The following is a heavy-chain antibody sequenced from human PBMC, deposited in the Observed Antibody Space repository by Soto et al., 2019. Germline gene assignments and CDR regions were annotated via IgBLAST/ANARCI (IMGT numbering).Heavy chain of an antibody. D-gene: IGHD5-18*01. CDR2: INHSGST. CDR1: GGSFSGYY. V-gene: IGHV4-34*01. CDR3: ARGSLRLWTYYYYYYGMDV. J-gene: IGHJ6*02. Sequence: LSLTCAVYGGSFSGYYWSWIRQPPGKGLEWIGEINHSGSTNYNPSLKSRVTISVDTSKNQFSLKLSSVTAADTAVYYCARGSLRLWTYYYYYYGMDVWGQGTTVTVSS.